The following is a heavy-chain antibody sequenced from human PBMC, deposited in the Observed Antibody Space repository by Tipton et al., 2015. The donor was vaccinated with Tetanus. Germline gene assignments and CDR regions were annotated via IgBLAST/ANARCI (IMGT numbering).Heavy chain of an antibody. Sequence: SLRLSCAASGFIFSSYGMLWVRLAPGKGLEWVAATRSDGTDTYYADSVKGRFTISRDNSKNTLYLQMNSLRAEDTAVYYCAREADCRGGSGLSGALDNWGQGTQAPFSS. CDR3: AREADCRGGSGLSGALDN. D-gene: IGHD2-15*01. CDR2: TRSDGTDT. J-gene: IGHJ4*02. V-gene: IGHV3-33*01. CDR1: GFIFSSYG.